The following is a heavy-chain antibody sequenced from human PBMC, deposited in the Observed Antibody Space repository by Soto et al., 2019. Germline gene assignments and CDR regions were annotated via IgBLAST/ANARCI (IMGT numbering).Heavy chain of an antibody. CDR2: IKSKTDGGTT. Sequence: EVQLVESGGGLVKPGGSLRLSFAASGFTFSNAWMSWVRQAPGKGLEWVGRIKSKTDGGTTDYAAPVKGRFTISRDDSKNTLYLQMNSLKTEDTAVYYCTTGYSGYGPYYYYYGMDVWGQGTTVTVSS. CDR3: TTGYSGYGPYYYYYGMDV. D-gene: IGHD5-12*01. V-gene: IGHV3-15*01. J-gene: IGHJ6*02. CDR1: GFTFSNAW.